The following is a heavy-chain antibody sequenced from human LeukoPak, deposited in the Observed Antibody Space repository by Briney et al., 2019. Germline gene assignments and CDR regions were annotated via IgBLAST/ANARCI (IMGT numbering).Heavy chain of an antibody. CDR2: ISSGSSYI. J-gene: IGHJ4*02. CDR1: GFTFSSYS. V-gene: IGHV3-21*01. D-gene: IGHD3-10*01. Sequence: PGGSLRLSCAASGFTFSSYSMNWVRQAPGKGLEWVSSISSGSSYIYYADSLKGRFTISRDNAKNSLYLQMNSLRADDTAVYYCARDRAYYGSVYFDFWGQGTLVTVSS. CDR3: ARDRAYYGSVYFDF.